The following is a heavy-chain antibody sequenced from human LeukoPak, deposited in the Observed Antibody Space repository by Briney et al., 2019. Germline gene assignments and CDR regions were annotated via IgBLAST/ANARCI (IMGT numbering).Heavy chain of an antibody. J-gene: IGHJ3*02. CDR2: ISSSSTTI. Sequence: PGGSLRLSCATSGFTFNYYSMNWVRQAPGKGLEWVSYISSSSTTIYYADSLKGRFTISRDNAKNSLYLQMNSLRAEDTALYYCARVRTYNWYDHTPYDAFDIWGQGTMVTVSS. CDR1: GFTFNYYS. CDR3: ARVRTYNWYDHTPYDAFDI. V-gene: IGHV3-48*04. D-gene: IGHD1-20*01.